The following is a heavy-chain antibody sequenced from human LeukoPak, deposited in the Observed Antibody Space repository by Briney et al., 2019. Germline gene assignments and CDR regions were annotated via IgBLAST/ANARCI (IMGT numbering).Heavy chain of an antibody. CDR3: ARDRATVVTPYYFDY. D-gene: IGHD4-23*01. CDR1: GFIFSSYS. J-gene: IGHJ4*02. CDR2: IKQDGSEK. V-gene: IGHV3-7*01. Sequence: GGSLRLSCAVSGFIFSSYSMNWVRQAPGKGLEWVANIKQDGSEKYYVDSVKGRFTISRDSAKNSLYLQMNSLRAEDTAVYYCARDRATVVTPYYFDYWGQGTLVTVSS.